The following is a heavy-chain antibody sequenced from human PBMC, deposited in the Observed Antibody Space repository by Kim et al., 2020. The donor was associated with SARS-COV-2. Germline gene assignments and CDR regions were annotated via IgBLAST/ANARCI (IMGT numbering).Heavy chain of an antibody. D-gene: IGHD6-13*01. CDR3: ARSVAGRFDY. V-gene: IGHV3-48*02. Sequence: GGSLRLSCAASGFTFHIYSMNWVRQTPVKGLEWVSYITSDEKTIYYADAVRGRFTISRDNAKNLVYLHMNSLRDEDTAIYYCARSVAGRFDYWGQGDLVTVSS. CDR2: ITSDEKTI. CDR1: GFTFHIYS. J-gene: IGHJ4*02.